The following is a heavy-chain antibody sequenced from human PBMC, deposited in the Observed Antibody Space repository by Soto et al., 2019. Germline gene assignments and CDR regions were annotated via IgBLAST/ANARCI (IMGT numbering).Heavy chain of an antibody. Sequence: ASVKVSCKASGYTFTSYGISWVRQAPGQGLEWMGWISAYNGNTHYAQKLQGRVTMTRDTSTTTAYMELRSLRSDDTAVYYCAREAVVGASGTLVVYWGQGTLVTVSS. J-gene: IGHJ4*02. CDR2: ISAYNGNT. CDR1: GYTFTSYG. V-gene: IGHV1-18*01. D-gene: IGHD3-10*01. CDR3: AREAVVGASGTLVVY.